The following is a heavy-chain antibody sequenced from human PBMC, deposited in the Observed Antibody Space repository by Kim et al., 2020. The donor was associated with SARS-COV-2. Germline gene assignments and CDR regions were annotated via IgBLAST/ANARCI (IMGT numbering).Heavy chain of an antibody. CDR2: IGITGGNT. V-gene: IGHV3-23*01. D-gene: IGHD2-2*01. CDR3: TKRTSGAWPFDY. Sequence: GSLRLSCEASGFTFTSYAMTWVRQAPGKGLEWVASIGITGGNTYYADSVKGRFTISGDNSRDTLFLHMNSLRAEDTAVYYCTKRTSGAWPFDYWGQGTLVTVSS. J-gene: IGHJ4*02. CDR1: GFTFTSYA.